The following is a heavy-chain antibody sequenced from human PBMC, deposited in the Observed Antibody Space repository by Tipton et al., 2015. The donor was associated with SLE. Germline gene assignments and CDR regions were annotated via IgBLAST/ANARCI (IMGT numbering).Heavy chain of an antibody. J-gene: IGHJ4*02. CDR2: IKQDGSEK. D-gene: IGHD1-26*01. V-gene: IGHV3-7*01. CDR3: ARDYSGSYYPCFDY. Sequence: SLRLSCAASGFTFSNTWMSWVRQAPGKGLEWVANIKQDGSEKYYVDSVKGRFTISRDNAKNSLYLQMNSLRAQDTAVYYCARDYSGSYYPCFDYWGQGTLVTVSS. CDR1: GFTFSNTW.